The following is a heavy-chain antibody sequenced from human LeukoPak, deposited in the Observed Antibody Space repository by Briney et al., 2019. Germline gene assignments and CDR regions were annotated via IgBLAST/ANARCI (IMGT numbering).Heavy chain of an antibody. Sequence: GGSLRLSCAASGFPFSSYEMNWVRQAPGKGLEWVSYISSSGTIIYYADPVKGRVTISRDNTKNSLYLQMNSLRAEDTAVYYCARLSVSMIRRDDYWGQGTLGTVSS. CDR2: ISSSGTII. J-gene: IGHJ4*02. CDR1: GFPFSSYE. CDR3: ARLSVSMIRRDDY. V-gene: IGHV3-48*03. D-gene: IGHD2/OR15-2a*01.